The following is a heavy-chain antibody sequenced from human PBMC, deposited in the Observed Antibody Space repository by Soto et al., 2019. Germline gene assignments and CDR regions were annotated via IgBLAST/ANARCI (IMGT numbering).Heavy chain of an antibody. J-gene: IGHJ6*02. CDR3: AREGSVVVVAATSTYYYYGMDV. D-gene: IGHD2-15*01. V-gene: IGHV1-69*13. CDR2: IIPIFGTA. Sequence: SVKVSCKASGGTFSSYAISWVRQAPGQGLEWMGGIIPIFGTANYAQKFQGRVTITADESTSTAYMELSSLRSEDTAVYYCAREGSVVVVAATSTYYYYGMDVWGQGTTVTVSS. CDR1: GGTFSSYA.